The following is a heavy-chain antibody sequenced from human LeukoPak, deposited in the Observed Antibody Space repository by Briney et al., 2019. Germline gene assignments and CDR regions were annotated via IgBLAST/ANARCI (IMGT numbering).Heavy chain of an antibody. CDR2: ISSSVVTI. J-gene: IGHJ4*02. Sequence: PGGSLRLSCAASGFTFHIFEMNWVRQAPGKGLEWLSYISSSVVTIYYADSVKGRFTISRDNAKNPLYLQMNSLRAEDTAVYYCARGGTTIDYWGQGTLVTVSS. CDR1: GFTFHIFE. D-gene: IGHD4-17*01. CDR3: ARGGTTIDY. V-gene: IGHV3-48*03.